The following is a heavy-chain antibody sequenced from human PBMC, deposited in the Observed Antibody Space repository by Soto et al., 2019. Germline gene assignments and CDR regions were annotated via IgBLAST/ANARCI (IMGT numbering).Heavy chain of an antibody. CDR1: GGSISSYY. D-gene: IGHD3-3*01. CDR3: AREEWPIGGPHAFDI. Sequence: QVQLQESGPGLVKPSETLSLTCTVSGGSISSYYWSWIRQPPGKGLEWIGYIYYSGSTNYNPSLKSRVTISVATYKNQFSMELSSVTAANTAVYYCAREEWPIGGPHAFDIWGQGTMVTVAS. CDR2: IYYSGST. V-gene: IGHV4-59*01. J-gene: IGHJ3*02.